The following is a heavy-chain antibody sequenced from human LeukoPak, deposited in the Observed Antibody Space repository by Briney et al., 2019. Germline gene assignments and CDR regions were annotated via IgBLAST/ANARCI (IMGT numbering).Heavy chain of an antibody. D-gene: IGHD6-13*01. CDR2: ISSSGSTI. V-gene: IGHV3-11*04. Sequence: GGSLRLSCAASGFTFSDYYMSWIRQAPGKGLEWVSYISSSGSTIYYADSVKGRFTISRDNAKNSLYLQMNSLRAEDTAVYYCARGPQGYSSSWYSRKYFDYWGQGTLVTVSS. CDR3: ARGPQGYSSSWYSRKYFDY. CDR1: GFTFSDYY. J-gene: IGHJ4*02.